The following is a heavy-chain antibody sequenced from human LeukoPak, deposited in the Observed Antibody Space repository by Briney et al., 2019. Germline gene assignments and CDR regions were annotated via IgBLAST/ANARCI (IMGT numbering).Heavy chain of an antibody. CDR3: ARAEWGSSSNY. CDR2: ISSSSSYI. J-gene: IGHJ4*02. D-gene: IGHD6-6*01. Sequence: PGGSLRLSCAASGFTFSSYSMNWVRQAPGKGLEWVSSISSSSSYINYADSVKGRFTISRDNAKSSLYLQMNSLRAEDTAVYYCARAEWGSSSNYWGQGTLVTVSS. CDR1: GFTFSSYS. V-gene: IGHV3-21*01.